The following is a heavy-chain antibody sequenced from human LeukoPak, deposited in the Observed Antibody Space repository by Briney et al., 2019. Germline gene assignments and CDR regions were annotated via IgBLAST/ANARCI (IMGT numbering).Heavy chain of an antibody. D-gene: IGHD6-13*01. Sequence: TSETLSLTCSVWWGSMSSGGYYWRWIRQHPGKGLEWIGYIYYSGSTYYNPSLKSRVTISVETSKNQFSLKLSSVTAGDAGLYYCERVNSSSWYYSDYWGQGTLVTVSS. CDR1: WGSMSSGGYY. CDR3: ERVNSSSWYYSDY. V-gene: IGHV4-31*03. J-gene: IGHJ4*02. CDR2: IYYSGST.